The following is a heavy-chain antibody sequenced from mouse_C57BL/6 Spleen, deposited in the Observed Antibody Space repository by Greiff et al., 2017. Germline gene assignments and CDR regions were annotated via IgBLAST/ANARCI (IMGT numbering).Heavy chain of an antibody. J-gene: IGHJ4*01. CDR1: GYTFTSYW. V-gene: IGHV1-72*01. Sequence: QVQLQQPGAELVKPGASVQLSCKASGYTFTSYWMHWVKQRPGRGLEWIGRIDPNSGGTKYTEKFKSKATLTVDKPSSTAYMQLSSLTSEVSAVYYCARYGYDYAMDYWGQGTSGTVSS. CDR3: ARYGYDYAMDY. CDR2: IDPNSGGT. D-gene: IGHD2-2*01.